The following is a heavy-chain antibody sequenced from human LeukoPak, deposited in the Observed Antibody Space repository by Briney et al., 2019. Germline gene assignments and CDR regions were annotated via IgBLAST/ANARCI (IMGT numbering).Heavy chain of an antibody. V-gene: IGHV4-34*01. CDR1: GGSFSGYY. D-gene: IGHD2-2*01. Sequence: KPSETLSLTCAVYGGSFSGYYWSWIRQSPGKGLVGIGEINHSGSTNYNPSLKSRVTISVDTSKNQFSLKLSSVTAADTAVYYWASAHGSTSESPFDYWGQGTLVTVSS. CDR3: ASAHGSTSESPFDY. CDR2: INHSGST. J-gene: IGHJ4*02.